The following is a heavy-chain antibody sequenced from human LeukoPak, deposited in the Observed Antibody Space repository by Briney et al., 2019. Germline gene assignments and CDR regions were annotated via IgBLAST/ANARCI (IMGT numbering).Heavy chain of an antibody. Sequence: SETLSLTCTVSGGSFSTYYWSWIRQPPGKGLEWIGYIYYSGSTNYNPSLKSRVTISVDTSKNQFSLKLSSVTAADTAVYYCARGYYDFWSGDYYGMDVWGQGTTVTVSS. J-gene: IGHJ6*02. CDR3: ARGYYDFWSGDYYGMDV. V-gene: IGHV4-59*08. CDR2: IYYSGST. D-gene: IGHD3-3*01. CDR1: GGSFSTYY.